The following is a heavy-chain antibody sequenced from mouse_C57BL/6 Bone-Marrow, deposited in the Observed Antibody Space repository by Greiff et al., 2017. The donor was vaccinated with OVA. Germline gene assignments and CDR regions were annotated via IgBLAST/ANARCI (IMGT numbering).Heavy chain of an antibody. D-gene: IGHD2-1*01. V-gene: IGHV1-26*01. CDR1: GYTFTDYY. CDR2: INPNNGGT. J-gene: IGHJ4*01. CDR3: ARKGNPLYAMDY. Sequence: EVQLKQSGPELVKPGASVKISCKASGYTFTDYYMNWVKQSHGKSLEWIGDINPNNGGTSYNQKFKGKATLTVDKSSSTAYMELRSLTSEDSAVYYCARKGNPLYAMDYWGQGTSVTVSS.